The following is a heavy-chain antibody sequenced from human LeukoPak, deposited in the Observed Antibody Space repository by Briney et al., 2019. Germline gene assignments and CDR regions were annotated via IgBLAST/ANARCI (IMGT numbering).Heavy chain of an antibody. CDR2: MNPNSGNT. CDR3: ARGVLRFLEWLPKSYMDV. Sequence: ASVKVSCKASGYTFTSYDINWVRQATGQGLEWMEWMNPNSGNTGYAQKFQGRVTITRNTSISTAYMELSSLRSEDTAVYYCARGVLRFLEWLPKSYMDVWGKGTTVTVSS. J-gene: IGHJ6*03. CDR1: GYTFTSYD. V-gene: IGHV1-8*03. D-gene: IGHD3-3*01.